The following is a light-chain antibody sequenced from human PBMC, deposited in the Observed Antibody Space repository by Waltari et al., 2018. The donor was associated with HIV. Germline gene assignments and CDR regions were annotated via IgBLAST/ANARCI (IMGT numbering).Light chain of an antibody. CDR1: SSNIGAGYD. CDR2: RNN. J-gene: IGLJ3*02. V-gene: IGLV1-40*01. Sequence: QSVLTQPPSVSGAPGQRVSISCTGSSSNIGAGYDVHWYQQLPGTAPKLLIYRNNKRPSGVPDRCSGSKSGTSASLAITGLRPEDEADYYCQAYDNSLSGLVFGGGTKLTVL. CDR3: QAYDNSLSGLV.